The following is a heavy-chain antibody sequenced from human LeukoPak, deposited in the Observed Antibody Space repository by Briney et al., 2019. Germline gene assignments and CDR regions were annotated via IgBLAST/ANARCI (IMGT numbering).Heavy chain of an antibody. D-gene: IGHD3-10*01. CDR3: ARMYYYGSGSYSNSAHFDY. J-gene: IGHJ4*02. CDR2: IIPIFGTA. Sequence: SVKVSCKASGGTFSSYAIHWVRQAPGQGLEWMGGIIPIFGTANYAQKFQGRVTITTDESTSTAYMELSSLRSEDTAVYYCARMYYYGSGSYSNSAHFDYWGQGTLVTVSS. V-gene: IGHV1-69*05. CDR1: GGTFSSYA.